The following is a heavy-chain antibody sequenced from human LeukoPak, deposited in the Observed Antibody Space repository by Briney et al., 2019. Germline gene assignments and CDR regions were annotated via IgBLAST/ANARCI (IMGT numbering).Heavy chain of an antibody. CDR3: ARDGYSGLDY. CDR2: NYYSGST. CDR1: GGSISSGGYY. Sequence: PSETLSLTCTVSGGSISSGGYYWSWIRQPPGKGLEWIGFNYYSGSTNYNPSLKSRVTISVDTSKNQFSLKLSSVTAADTAVYYCARDGYSGLDYWGQGTLVTVSS. J-gene: IGHJ4*02. D-gene: IGHD5-12*01. V-gene: IGHV4-61*08.